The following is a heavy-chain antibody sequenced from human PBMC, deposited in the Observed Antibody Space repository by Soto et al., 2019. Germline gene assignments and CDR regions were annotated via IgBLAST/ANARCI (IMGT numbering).Heavy chain of an antibody. V-gene: IGHV4-30-2*06. CDR3: ARDAIGKDGYSSGLAH. Sequence: QLQLQESGSGLVRPSETLSLTCFVSGGSISSGGFSWTWIRQSPGKGLEWIGYIFQSGSTYYNPSLKSRFTLSVDTCKNQFSLMLTSVTAADPALYYCARDAIGKDGYSSGLAHWGQGIRVTVSS. D-gene: IGHD5-18*01. CDR1: GGSISSGGFS. CDR2: IFQSGST. J-gene: IGHJ4*02.